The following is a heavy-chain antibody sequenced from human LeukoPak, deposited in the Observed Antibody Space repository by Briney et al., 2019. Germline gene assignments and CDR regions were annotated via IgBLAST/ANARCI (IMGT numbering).Heavy chain of an antibody. V-gene: IGHV3-23*01. D-gene: IGHD3-22*01. Sequence: GGSLRLSCAVSGFTFTIYAVSWVRQAPGNGLEWVSAFSGGGGRTHYADSVKGRFIISRDNSKSALYLQMSSLGAGDTAVYYCAKSSYYESSRYYREYYFDCRVEGTLLTVSS. J-gene: IGHJ4*02. CDR1: GFTFTIYA. CDR2: FSGGGGRT. CDR3: AKSSYYESSRYYREYYFDC.